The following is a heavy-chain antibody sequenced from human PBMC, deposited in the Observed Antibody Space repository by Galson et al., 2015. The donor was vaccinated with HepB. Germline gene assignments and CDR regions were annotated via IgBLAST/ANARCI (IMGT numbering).Heavy chain of an antibody. V-gene: IGHV3-23*01. CDR1: GFISSGPA. D-gene: IGHD2-2*01. CDR2: VSGSGAST. CDR3: AKDRVVVVPAPTNGFDY. Sequence: SLRLSCAAPGFISSGPALVWVREAPGKGLEWVATVSGSGASTYYADSVKRRFTISRDNSMNTLYLQMNSLRAEDTAVYYCAKDRVVVVPAPTNGFDYWGQGTLVTVSS. J-gene: IGHJ4*02.